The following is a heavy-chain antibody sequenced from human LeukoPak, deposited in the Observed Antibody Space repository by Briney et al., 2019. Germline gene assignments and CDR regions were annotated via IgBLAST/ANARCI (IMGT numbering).Heavy chain of an antibody. V-gene: IGHV3-21*01. CDR2: ISSGSGYM. J-gene: IGHJ4*02. CDR3: ARAGLYSGSGLDY. D-gene: IGHD5-12*01. Sequence: GGSLRLSCAVSGFTFSSYNMNWVRQAPGKGLEWVSAISSGSGYMYYADSVKGRFTISRDNAKNSLYLEMNSLRAEDTSVYYCARAGLYSGSGLDYWGQGILVTVSS. CDR1: GFTFSSYN.